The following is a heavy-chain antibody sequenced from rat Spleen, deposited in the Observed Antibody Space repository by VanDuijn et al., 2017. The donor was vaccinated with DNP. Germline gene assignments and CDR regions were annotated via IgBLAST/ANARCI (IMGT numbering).Heavy chain of an antibody. J-gene: IGHJ2*01. CDR3: AKGPNYGGDSDYFDY. Sequence: EVKFVESGGGLVQPGRSLKLSCAASGFIFIDFWMGWVRQAPGKGLEWFGEVNKDSSRLNYSPSLKDKFTISRDNAQDTLYLQMSKLGSEDTAIYYCAKGPNYGGDSDYFDYWGQGVMVTVSS. CDR1: GFIFIDFW. CDR2: VNKDSSRL. D-gene: IGHD1-11*01. V-gene: IGHV4-2*01.